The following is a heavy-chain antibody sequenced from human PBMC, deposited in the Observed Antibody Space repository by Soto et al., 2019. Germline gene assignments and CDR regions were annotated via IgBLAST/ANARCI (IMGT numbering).Heavy chain of an antibody. J-gene: IGHJ3*02. D-gene: IGHD3-9*01. CDR2: ISGSGGST. CDR1: GFTFCSYA. V-gene: IGHV3-23*01. Sequence: GGSLKISCAASGFTFCSYAISWVRQAPGKGLEWVSAISGSGGSTYYADSVKGRFTISRDNSKNTLYLQMNSLRAEDTAVYYCAKDSIRGKTGPNDAFDIWGQGTMVTVSS. CDR3: AKDSIRGKTGPNDAFDI.